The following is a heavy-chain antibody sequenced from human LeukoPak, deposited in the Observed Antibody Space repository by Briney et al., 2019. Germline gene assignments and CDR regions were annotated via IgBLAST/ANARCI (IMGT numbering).Heavy chain of an antibody. Sequence: SETLSLTCAVSGYSISSGYYWSWIRQPPGKGLEWIGEINHSGSTNYNPSLKSRVTISVDTSKNQFSLKLSSVTAADTAVYYCARLIKITIFGVVIGLDPWGQGTLVIVSS. J-gene: IGHJ5*02. D-gene: IGHD3-3*01. V-gene: IGHV4-34*01. CDR1: GYSISSGYY. CDR3: ARLIKITIFGVVIGLDP. CDR2: INHSGST.